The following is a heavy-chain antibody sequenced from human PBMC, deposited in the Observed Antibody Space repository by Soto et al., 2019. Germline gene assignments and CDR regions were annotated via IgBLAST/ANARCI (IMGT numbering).Heavy chain of an antibody. Sequence: SETLSLTCTVSGGSISSSSYYWGWIRQPPGKGLEWIGSIYYSGSTYYNPSLKSRVTISVDTSKNQFSLKLSSVTAADTAVYYCARRDXIVVVPAATLRRYGMDVWGPGTTVTVSS. J-gene: IGHJ6*02. V-gene: IGHV4-39*01. D-gene: IGHD2-2*01. CDR1: GGSISSSSYY. CDR3: ARRDXIVVVPAATLRRYGMDV. CDR2: IYYSGST.